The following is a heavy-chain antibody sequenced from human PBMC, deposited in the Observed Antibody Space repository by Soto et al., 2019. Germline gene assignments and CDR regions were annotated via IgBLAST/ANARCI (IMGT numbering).Heavy chain of an antibody. CDR3: ARGKSRDAYNPLDY. CDR2: IYSEGPT. D-gene: IGHD1-1*01. J-gene: IGHJ4*02. V-gene: IGHV3-53*01. Sequence: LRLSCAASGFTVSNFYMSWVRQAPGRGLQWVSVIYSEGPTYYADSVKGRFTISRDISKNTLYFQMDNLRAEDTAIYYCARGKSRDAYNPLDYWGPGTLVTVSS. CDR1: GFTVSNFY.